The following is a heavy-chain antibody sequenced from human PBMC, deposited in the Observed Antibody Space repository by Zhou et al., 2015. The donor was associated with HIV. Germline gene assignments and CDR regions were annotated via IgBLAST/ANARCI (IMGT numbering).Heavy chain of an antibody. CDR1: GGTFSSYA. V-gene: IGHV1-69*01. Sequence: QVQLVQSGAEVKKPGSSVKVSCKASGGTFSSYAISWVRQAPGQGLEWMGGIIPIFGTANYAQKFQGRVTITADESTSTAYMELSSLRSEDTAVYYCATTSARIVVVTALGAFDIWGQGTMVTVSS. J-gene: IGHJ3*02. CDR2: IIPIFGTA. CDR3: ATTSARIVVVTALGAFDI. D-gene: IGHD2-21*02.